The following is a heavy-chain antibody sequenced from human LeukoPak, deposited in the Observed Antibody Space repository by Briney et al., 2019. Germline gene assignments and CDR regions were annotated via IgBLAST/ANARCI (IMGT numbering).Heavy chain of an antibody. Sequence: ASVKVSCKASGGTFSSYAISWMRQAPGQGLEWMGGIIPIFGTANYAQKFQGRVTITTDESTSTAYMELSSLRSEDTAVYYCARETMGATYDYWGQGTLVTVSS. CDR1: GGTFSSYA. D-gene: IGHD1-26*01. CDR2: IIPIFGTA. V-gene: IGHV1-69*05. CDR3: ARETMGATYDY. J-gene: IGHJ4*02.